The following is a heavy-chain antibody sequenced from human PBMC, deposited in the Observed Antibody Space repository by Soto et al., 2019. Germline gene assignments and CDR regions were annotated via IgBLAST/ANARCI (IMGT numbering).Heavy chain of an antibody. CDR2: INAGNGNT. V-gene: IGHV1-3*01. CDR3: ARGPRFLTGYYPSVAADYYGLDV. Sequence: ASVKVSCKASGYTFTSYAMHWVRQAPGQRLEWMGWINAGNGNTKYSQKFQGRVTITRDTSASTAYMELSSLRSEDTAVYYCARGPRFLTGYYPSVAADYYGLDVWGQGTTVTVSS. D-gene: IGHD3-9*01. CDR1: GYTFTSYA. J-gene: IGHJ6*02.